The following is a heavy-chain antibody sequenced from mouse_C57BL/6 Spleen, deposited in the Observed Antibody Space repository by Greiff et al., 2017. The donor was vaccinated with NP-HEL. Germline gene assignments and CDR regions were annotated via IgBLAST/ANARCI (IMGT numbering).Heavy chain of an antibody. CDR2: IYPGDGDT. V-gene: IGHV1-82*01. CDR1: GYAFSSSW. CDR3: ARDYYGSSYPMDY. Sequence: QVQLKQSGPELVKPGASVKISCKASGYAFSSSWMNWVKQRPGKGLEWIGRIYPGDGDTNYNGKFKGKATLTADKSSSTAYMQLSSLTSEDSAVYFCARDYYGSSYPMDYWGQGTSVTVSS. D-gene: IGHD1-1*01. J-gene: IGHJ4*01.